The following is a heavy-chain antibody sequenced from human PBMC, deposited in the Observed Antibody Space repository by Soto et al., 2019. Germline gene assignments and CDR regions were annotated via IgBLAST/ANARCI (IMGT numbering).Heavy chain of an antibody. D-gene: IGHD6-19*01. CDR2: INSDGSST. Sequence: PGGSLRLSCAASGFTFSSYWMHWVRQAPGKGLVWVSRINSDGSSTSYADSVKGRFTISRDNAKNTLYLQMNSLRAEDTAVYYCASRVDSGWAPGAEYFQHWGQGTLVTVSS. CDR1: GFTFSSYW. CDR3: ASRVDSGWAPGAEYFQH. J-gene: IGHJ1*01. V-gene: IGHV3-74*01.